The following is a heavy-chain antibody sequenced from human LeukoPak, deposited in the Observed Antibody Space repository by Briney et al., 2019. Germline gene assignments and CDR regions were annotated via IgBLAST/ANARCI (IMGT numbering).Heavy chain of an antibody. CDR3: ARESGDLDAFDI. CDR2: INPNSGGT. J-gene: IGHJ3*02. D-gene: IGHD3-10*01. Sequence: ASVKVSCKASGYTFIGYYIHWVRQAPGQGLEWMGWINPNSGGTNYAQKFQGRVTMTRDTSISTAYMELSRLRSDDTAVYYCARESGDLDAFDIWGQGTMVTVSS. CDR1: GYTFIGYY. V-gene: IGHV1-2*02.